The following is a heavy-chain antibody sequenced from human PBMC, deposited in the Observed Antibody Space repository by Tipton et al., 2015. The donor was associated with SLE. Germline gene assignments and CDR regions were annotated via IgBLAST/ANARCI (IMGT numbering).Heavy chain of an antibody. Sequence: WSWVRQPAGKGLEWIGRIRASGSPEYNPSLKSRVTISVDTSKNQFSLRLTSVTAADTAMYYCARRGNIVVADAFDIWGQGTMVSVSS. D-gene: IGHD2-21*01. CDR3: ARRGNIVVADAFDI. CDR2: IRASGSP. V-gene: IGHV4-4*07. J-gene: IGHJ3*02.